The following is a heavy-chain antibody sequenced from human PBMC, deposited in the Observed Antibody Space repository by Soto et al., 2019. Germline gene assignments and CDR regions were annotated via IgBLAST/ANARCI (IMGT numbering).Heavy chain of an antibody. CDR2: ISESGGST. J-gene: IGHJ4*02. D-gene: IGHD6-13*01. Sequence: GGSLRLSCAASGFSFSDYAMSWVRQAPGKGLEWVSVISESGGSTHYADSVRGRFTVSRDNSKNSLSLRMNSLRDEDTAVYFCGKSSPYSSGWYSPIFDYWGQGALVTVSS. CDR1: GFSFSDYA. CDR3: GKSSPYSSGWYSPIFDY. V-gene: IGHV3-23*01.